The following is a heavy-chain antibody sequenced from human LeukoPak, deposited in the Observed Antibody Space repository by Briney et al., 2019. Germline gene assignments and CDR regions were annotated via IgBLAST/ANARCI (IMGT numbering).Heavy chain of an antibody. V-gene: IGHV3-30-3*01. Sequence: PGGSLRLSCAASGFTFSSYAMHWVRQAPGKGLEWVAVISYDGSNKYYADSVKGRFTISRDNSKNTLYLQMNSLRAEDTAVYYCARDKKSSGWLNDFNYFDYWGQGTLVTVSS. D-gene: IGHD6-19*01. CDR1: GFTFSSYA. CDR2: ISYDGSNK. J-gene: IGHJ4*02. CDR3: ARDKKSSGWLNDFNYFDY.